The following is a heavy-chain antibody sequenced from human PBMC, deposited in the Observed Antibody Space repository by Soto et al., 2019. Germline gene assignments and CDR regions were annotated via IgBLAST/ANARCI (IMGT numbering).Heavy chain of an antibody. Sequence: GGSLRLSCVGSQFTLSTYTMHWVRQAPGKGLEWVAVIWSDGKNKYNGDSVKGRFSISRDNSKNTMYLQMNNLRAEDTAVYYCVREGGSYSMPPKHYGMDVWGQGTTVTVSS. D-gene: IGHD1-26*01. CDR1: QFTLSTYT. V-gene: IGHV3-33*01. J-gene: IGHJ6*02. CDR3: VREGGSYSMPPKHYGMDV. CDR2: IWSDGKNK.